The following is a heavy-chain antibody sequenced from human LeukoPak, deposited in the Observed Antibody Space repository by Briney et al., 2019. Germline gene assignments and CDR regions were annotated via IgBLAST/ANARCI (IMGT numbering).Heavy chain of an antibody. V-gene: IGHV4-39*07. Sequence: SETLSLTCTVSGGSISSYYWAWIRQPPGKELKWIGSIFYSGSTYYNPSLKSRVTISVDTSKNQFSLKLSSVTAADTAVYYCARRTFGVAIDYWGQGTLVTVSS. J-gene: IGHJ4*02. CDR3: ARRTFGVAIDY. CDR2: IFYSGST. CDR1: GGSISSYY. D-gene: IGHD3-3*01.